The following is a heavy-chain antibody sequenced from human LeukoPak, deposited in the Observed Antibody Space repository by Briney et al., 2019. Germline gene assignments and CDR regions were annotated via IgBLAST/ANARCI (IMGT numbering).Heavy chain of an antibody. CDR3: ARSGNIAVAPWYFDL. D-gene: IGHD6-19*01. CDR1: GYSISGYY. V-gene: IGHV4-59*01. J-gene: IGHJ2*01. Sequence: AGTLSLTCTASGYSISGYYWSWVRQPPGKGLEWVGYIYYNGSTILSPSLKSRVTISVDTSKNHFSLDLRSVTAADTAVYYCARSGNIAVAPWYFDLWGRGTLVSLSA. CDR2: IYYNGST.